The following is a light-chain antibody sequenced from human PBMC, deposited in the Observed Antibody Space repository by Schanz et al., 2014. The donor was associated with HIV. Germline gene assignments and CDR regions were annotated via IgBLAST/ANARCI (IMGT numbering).Light chain of an antibody. CDR2: YVT. CDR1: SGDVGRYDY. Sequence: QSALTQPASVSGSLGQSITISCTGTSGDVGRYDYVSWYQQHPGQAPKLLIYYVTYRPSGISNRFSGSKSGYTASLTISGLQADDEADYYCSSYTTSSTYVFGTGTKLTVL. J-gene: IGLJ1*01. V-gene: IGLV2-14*03. CDR3: SSYTTSSTYV.